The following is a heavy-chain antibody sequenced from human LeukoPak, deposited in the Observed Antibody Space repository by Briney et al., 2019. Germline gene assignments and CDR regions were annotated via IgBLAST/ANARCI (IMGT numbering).Heavy chain of an antibody. Sequence: ASVKVSCKASGYTLTSYGISWVRQAPGQGLEWMGWINTNNGDTNYAQKFQGRVTMTRDTSISTAYMELSRLRSDDTAVYYCARVVPAAVAFDYWGQGTLVTVSS. CDR2: INTNNGDT. J-gene: IGHJ4*02. CDR1: GYTLTSYG. CDR3: ARVVPAAVAFDY. V-gene: IGHV1-2*02. D-gene: IGHD2-2*01.